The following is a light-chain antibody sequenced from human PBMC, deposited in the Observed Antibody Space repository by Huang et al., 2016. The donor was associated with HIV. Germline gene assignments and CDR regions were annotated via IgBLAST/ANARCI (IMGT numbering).Light chain of an antibody. CDR2: AAS. Sequence: EIVMTQSPGTLSVAPGERATLSCRASQNINTNLAWFQQKPGQAPRLLIYAASTRTADFPARFSGSGSRTEFTLTISSLQSEDIAAYYCQQYNDWPRSFGQGTKVEIK. CDR1: QNINTN. CDR3: QQYNDWPRS. V-gene: IGKV3-15*01. J-gene: IGKJ1*01.